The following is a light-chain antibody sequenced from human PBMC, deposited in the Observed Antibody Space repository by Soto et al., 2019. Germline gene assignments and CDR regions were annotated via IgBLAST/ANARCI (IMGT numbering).Light chain of an antibody. J-gene: IGLJ3*02. V-gene: IGLV1-51*01. CDR3: GTWDSSLSAGV. Sequence: VLTQPPSVSAAPGQKVTISCSGSSSNIGNNYVSWYQQLPGTAPKLLIYDNNKRPSGIPDRFSGSKSGTSATLGITGLQTGDEADYYCGTWDSSLSAGVFGGGTK. CDR2: DNN. CDR1: SSNIGNNY.